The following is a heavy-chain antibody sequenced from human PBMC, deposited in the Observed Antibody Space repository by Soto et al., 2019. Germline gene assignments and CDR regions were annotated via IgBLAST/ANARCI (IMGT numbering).Heavy chain of an antibody. D-gene: IGHD3-10*01. CDR2: IYSGGST. Sequence: EVQVVESGGGLVQSGGSLTLSCAASGFTVSNSYMSWVRQAPGKGLEWVSAIYSGGSTYYADSVKGRFTISRDNSRNTLYLQMNSLRDEDTAVYFCARCDGSATYCFFFAYWGQGTPVTVSS. V-gene: IGHV3-66*01. J-gene: IGHJ4*02. CDR3: ARCDGSATYCFFFAY. CDR1: GFTVSNSY.